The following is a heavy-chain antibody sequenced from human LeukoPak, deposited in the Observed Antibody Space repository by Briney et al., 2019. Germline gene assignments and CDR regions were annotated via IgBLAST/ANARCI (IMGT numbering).Heavy chain of an antibody. CDR2: ISSSSSYI. V-gene: IGHV3-21*01. CDR1: GFTFSSYS. D-gene: IGHD3-22*01. J-gene: IGHJ4*02. Sequence: GGSLRLSCAASGFTFSSYSMNWVRQAPGKGLEWVSSISSSSSYIYYADSVKGRFTISRDNAKNSLYLQMNSLRAEDTAVYYCAGEDSSGYYPPDPFDYWGQGTLVTVSS. CDR3: AGEDSSGYYPPDPFDY.